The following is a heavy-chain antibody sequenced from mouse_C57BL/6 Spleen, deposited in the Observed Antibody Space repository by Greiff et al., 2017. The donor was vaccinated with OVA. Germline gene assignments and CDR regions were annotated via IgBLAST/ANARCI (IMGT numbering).Heavy chain of an antibody. J-gene: IGHJ3*01. D-gene: IGHD3-2*02. V-gene: IGHV1-50*01. CDR3: AREEAQATRFAY. CDR1: GYTFTSYW. Sequence: VQLQQPGAELVKPGASVKLSCKASGYTFTSYWMQWVKQRPGQGLEWIGEIDPSDSYTNYNQKFKGKATLTVDTSSSTAYMQLSSLTSEDSAVYYCAREEAQATRFAYWGQGTLVTVSA. CDR2: IDPSDSYT.